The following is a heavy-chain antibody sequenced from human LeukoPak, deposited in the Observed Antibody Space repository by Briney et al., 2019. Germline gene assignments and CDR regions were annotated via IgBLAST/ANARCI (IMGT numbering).Heavy chain of an antibody. J-gene: IGHJ3*01. CDR1: GGTFSSYA. D-gene: IGHD1-7*01. V-gene: IGHV1-69*06. CDR3: AKDNIMELNTRGYAFDV. CDR2: IIPIFGTP. Sequence: ASVKVSCKTSGGTFSSYAIIWVRQAPGQGLEWMGGIIPIFGTPKYAQKFQGRVTITADKSTSTAYMELSSLRSEDTAVYYCAKDNIMELNTRGYAFDVWGQGKMVTVSS.